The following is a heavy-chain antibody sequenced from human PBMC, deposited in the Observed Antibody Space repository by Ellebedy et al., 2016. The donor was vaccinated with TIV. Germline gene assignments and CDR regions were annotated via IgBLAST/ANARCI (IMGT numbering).Heavy chain of an antibody. V-gene: IGHV3-66*01. Sequence: GESLKISCAASGFTVSSNYMSWVRQAPGKGLEWVSVIYSGGSTYYADSVKGRFTISRDNSKNTLYLQMNSLRAEDTAVYYCARAGLLWFGESNWFDPWGQGTLVTVSS. CDR2: IYSGGST. D-gene: IGHD3-10*01. CDR1: GFTVSSNY. J-gene: IGHJ5*02. CDR3: ARAGLLWFGESNWFDP.